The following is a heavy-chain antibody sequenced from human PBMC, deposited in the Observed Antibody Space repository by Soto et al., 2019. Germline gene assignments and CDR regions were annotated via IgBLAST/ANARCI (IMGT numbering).Heavy chain of an antibody. V-gene: IGHV3-33*01. J-gene: IGHJ4*02. CDR3: AYGSGSFRNPDY. D-gene: IGHD3-10*01. CDR2: IWYDGVNK. CDR1: GFTFSNYG. Sequence: GGSLRLSCGASGFTFSNYGMHWVRQAPGKGLEWVAIIWYDGVNKYYADSVKGRFTISRDNSKNTLYLQMNSLRAEDTAVYYCAYGSGSFRNPDYWGQGTLVTVSS.